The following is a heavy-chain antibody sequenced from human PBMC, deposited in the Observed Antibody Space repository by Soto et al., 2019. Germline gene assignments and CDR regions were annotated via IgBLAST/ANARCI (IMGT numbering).Heavy chain of an antibody. V-gene: IGHV1-18*01. CDR3: AREPRGSGWYRLWYYYGMDV. J-gene: IGHJ6*04. Sequence: QVQLVQSGAEVKKPGASVKVSCKASGYTVTSYGISWARQAPGQGLQWMGWISAYNGNTNYAQKLQGRFTMTTDTSTSIAYMELGSVTAEDTAVYYCAREPRGSGWYRLWYYYGMDVWGERTTVTVSS. CDR1: GYTVTSYG. CDR2: ISAYNGNT. D-gene: IGHD6-19*01.